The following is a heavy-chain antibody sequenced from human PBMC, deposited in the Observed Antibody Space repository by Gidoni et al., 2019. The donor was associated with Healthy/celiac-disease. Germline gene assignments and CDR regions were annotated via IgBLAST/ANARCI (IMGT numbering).Heavy chain of an antibody. D-gene: IGHD5-12*01. V-gene: IGHV1-2*02. CDR3: ARGYSGYDYYFDY. CDR2: INPNSGGT. J-gene: IGHJ4*02. CDR1: VYPVTGYY. Sequence: QVQLVQSGAEVKKPGTSVKVSCQAPVYPVTGYYMHWVRQAPGQGLECMGWINPNSGGTNYEQKFQGRVTMTRDTSISTAYMELSRLRSDDTAVYYCARGYSGYDYYFDYWCQGTLVTVSS.